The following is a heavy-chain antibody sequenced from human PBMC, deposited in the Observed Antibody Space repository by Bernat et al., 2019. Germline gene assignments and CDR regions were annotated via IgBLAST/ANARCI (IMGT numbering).Heavy chain of an antibody. CDR1: GGSFSGYY. Sequence: QVQLQQWGAGLLKPSETLSLTCAVYGGSFSGYYWSWIRQPPGKGLEWIGEINHSGSTNYNPSLKSRVTISVDTSKNQFSLKLSSVTAADTAVYYCARGGGRDYYYYGMDVWGQGTTVTVSS. CDR3: ARGGGRDYYYYGMDV. V-gene: IGHV4-34*01. CDR2: INHSGST. J-gene: IGHJ6*02. D-gene: IGHD6-25*01.